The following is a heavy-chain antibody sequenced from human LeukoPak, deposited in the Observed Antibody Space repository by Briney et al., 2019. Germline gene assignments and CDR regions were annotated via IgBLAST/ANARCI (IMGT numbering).Heavy chain of an antibody. J-gene: IGHJ5*02. V-gene: IGHV4-39*07. CDR3: TREGGNCSGGRCYSENWFDP. Sequence: GSLRLSCAASGFTFSSYEMIWVRQPPGKGLEWIGSIYYSGSTYYNPSLKSRVTISVDASKNQFSLKLSSVTAADTAVYYCTREGGNCSGGRCYSENWFDPWGQGTLVTVSS. CDR1: GFTFSSYE. D-gene: IGHD2-15*01. CDR2: IYYSGST.